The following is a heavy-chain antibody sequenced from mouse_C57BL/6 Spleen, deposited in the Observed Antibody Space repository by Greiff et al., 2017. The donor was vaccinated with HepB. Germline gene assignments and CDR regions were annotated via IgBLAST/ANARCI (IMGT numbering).Heavy chain of an antibody. CDR2: ISGGGGNT. D-gene: IGHD2-5*01. J-gene: IGHJ4*01. V-gene: IGHV5-9*01. CDR1: GFTFSSYT. Sequence: EVQLVESGGGLVKPGGSLKLSCAASGFTFSSYTMSWVRQTPEKRLEWVATISGGGGNTYYPDSVKGRFTISRDNAKNTLYLQMSSLRSEDTALYYCARQGYSNYGYYAMDYWGQGTSVTVSS. CDR3: ARQGYSNYGYYAMDY.